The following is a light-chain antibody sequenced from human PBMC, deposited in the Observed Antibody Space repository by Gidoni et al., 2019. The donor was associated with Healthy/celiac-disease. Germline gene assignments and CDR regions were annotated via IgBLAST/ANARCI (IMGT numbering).Light chain of an antibody. CDR2: ASC. J-gene: IGKJ4*01. CDR3: LQSYSTHSLT. V-gene: IGKV1-39*01. Sequence: DIQMTQSTSSLSASVGDRVTITSRASQSISSYLNWYQQKPGKARKLLTYASCILQSGVPSRFRDRGSGTDFTLSISRLQPEYFATYYCLQSYSTHSLTFGGGTKVEIK. CDR1: QSISSY.